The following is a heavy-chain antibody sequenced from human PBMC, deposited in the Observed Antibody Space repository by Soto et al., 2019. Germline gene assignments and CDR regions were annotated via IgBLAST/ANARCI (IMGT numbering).Heavy chain of an antibody. D-gene: IGHD6-13*01. CDR2: IYYSGST. V-gene: IGHV4-39*02. J-gene: IGHJ6*02. CDR1: GGSISSSSYY. CDR3: ARDHSSWYPLDV. Sequence: QLQLQESGPGLVKPSETLSLTCTVSGGSISSSSYYWGWIRQPPGKGLEWIGSIYYSGSTYYNPSLKSRVTISVDTSKNQFSLKLSSVTAADTAVYYCARDHSSWYPLDVWGQGTTVTVSS.